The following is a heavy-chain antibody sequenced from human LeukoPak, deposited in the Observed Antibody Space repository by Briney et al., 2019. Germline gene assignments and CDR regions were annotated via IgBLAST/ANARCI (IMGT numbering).Heavy chain of an antibody. V-gene: IGHV3-7*01. CDR2: IKQDGTEV. CDR1: GFTFSSYW. Sequence: PGGSLRLSCAASGFTFSSYWMTWVRQAPGKGLEWVANIKQDGTEVHYVDSVKGRFTISRDNAKNSLYLQVNSLRAEDTAVYYCVRASVLPYWGQGTLVTVSS. J-gene: IGHJ4*02. CDR3: VRASVLPY. D-gene: IGHD3-10*01.